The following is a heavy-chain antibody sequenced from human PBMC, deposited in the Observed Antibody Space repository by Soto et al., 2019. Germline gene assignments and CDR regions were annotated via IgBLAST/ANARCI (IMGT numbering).Heavy chain of an antibody. CDR2: IVPMFDTT. CDR3: ARVQASYPRAAATHHFDY. Sequence: GASLKVSWKSSGGALSTCGWIWVRQAPGQGLEWMGGIVPMFDTTNYAQNFQDRVTITADESTSTVYMELNSLRAEDTAVCYCARVQASYPRAAATHHFDYWGQGTLVNVSS. CDR1: GGALSTCG. D-gene: IGHD6-13*01. V-gene: IGHV1-69*01. J-gene: IGHJ4*02.